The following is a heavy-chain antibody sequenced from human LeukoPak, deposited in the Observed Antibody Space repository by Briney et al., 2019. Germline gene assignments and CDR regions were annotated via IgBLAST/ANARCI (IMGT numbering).Heavy chain of an antibody. CDR3: ATDRLGSEYSSSWYGDAFDI. V-gene: IGHV1-24*01. CDR1: GYTLTELS. D-gene: IGHD6-13*01. Sequence: ASVKVSCKVSGYTLTELSMHWVRQAPGKGLEWMGGFDPEDGETIYAQKFQGRVTMTEDTSTDTAYMELSSLRSEDTAVHYCATDRLGSEYSSSWYGDAFDIWGQGTMVTVSS. CDR2: FDPEDGET. J-gene: IGHJ3*02.